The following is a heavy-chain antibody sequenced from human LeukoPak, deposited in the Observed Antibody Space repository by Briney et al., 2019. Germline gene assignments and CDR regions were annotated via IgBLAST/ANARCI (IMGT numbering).Heavy chain of an antibody. J-gene: IGHJ4*02. Sequence: GGSLRLSCAASGFTFSSYAMSWVRQSPGKGLEWVSGITNGGGSTYYADSVKGRFTISRDNSKKTLYLQMNSLRAEDTAVYYCAKEATMILGPIDYWGQGTLVTVSS. CDR3: AKEATMILGPIDY. CDR2: ITNGGGST. D-gene: IGHD3/OR15-3a*01. CDR1: GFTFSSYA. V-gene: IGHV3-23*01.